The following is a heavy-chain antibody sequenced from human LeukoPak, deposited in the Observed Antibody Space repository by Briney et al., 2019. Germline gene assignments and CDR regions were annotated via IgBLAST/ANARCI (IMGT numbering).Heavy chain of an antibody. V-gene: IGHV3-23*01. D-gene: IGHD3-10*01. CDR2: ISGSGGST. CDR3: ARGLKTYYYGSGSYFPSYFDY. J-gene: IGHJ4*02. CDR1: GFTFSSYA. Sequence: GGSLRLSCAASGFTFSSYAMSWVRQAPGKGLEWVSAISGSGGSTYYADSVKGRFTISRDNSKNTLYLQMNSLRAEDTAVYYCARGLKTYYYGSGSYFPSYFDYWGQGTLVTVSS.